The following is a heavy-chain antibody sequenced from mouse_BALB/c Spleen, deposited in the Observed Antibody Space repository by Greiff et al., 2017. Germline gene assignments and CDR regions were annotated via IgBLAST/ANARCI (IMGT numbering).Heavy chain of an antibody. V-gene: IGHV5-12-2*01. CDR3: ARGGLRRFPYAMDY. CDR1: GFTFSSYT. J-gene: IGHJ4*01. D-gene: IGHD2-4*01. Sequence: EVKVVESGGGLVQPGGSLKLSCAASGFTFSSYTMSWVRQTPEKRLEWVAYISNGGGSTYYPDTVKGRFTISRDNAKNTLYLQMSSLKSEDTAMYYCARGGLRRFPYAMDYWGQGTSVTVSS. CDR2: ISNGGGST.